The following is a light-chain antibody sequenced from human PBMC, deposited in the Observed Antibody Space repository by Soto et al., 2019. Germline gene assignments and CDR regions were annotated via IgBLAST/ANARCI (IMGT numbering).Light chain of an antibody. CDR3: QQYGSSPWT. J-gene: IGKJ1*01. CDR1: QSVDSSY. Sequence: EIVLTQSPGTLFLSPGERATLSCRASQSVDSSYLAWYQQKPGQAPRLLIYGASSRATGIPDRFSGSGSGTDFTLTISRLEPEDFAVYYCQQYGSSPWTFGQGTKVEIK. V-gene: IGKV3-20*01. CDR2: GAS.